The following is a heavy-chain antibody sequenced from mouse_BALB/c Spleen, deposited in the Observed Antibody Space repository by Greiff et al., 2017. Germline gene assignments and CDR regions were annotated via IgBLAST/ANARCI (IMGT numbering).Heavy chain of an antibody. D-gene: IGHD2-10*02. CDR3: TRRRKSGNYYYYAMDY. J-gene: IGHJ4*01. Sequence: QVQLQQSGAELVRPGASVTLSCKASGYTFTDYEMHWVKQTPVHGLEWIGAIDPETGGTAYNQKFKGKATLTADKSSSTAYMELRSLTSEDSAVYYCTRRRKSGNYYYYAMDYWGQEASVTVSS. V-gene: IGHV1-15*01. CDR1: GYTFTDYE. CDR2: IDPETGGT.